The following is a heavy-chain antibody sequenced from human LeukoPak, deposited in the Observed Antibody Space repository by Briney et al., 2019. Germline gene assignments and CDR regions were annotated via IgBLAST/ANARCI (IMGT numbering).Heavy chain of an antibody. CDR1: DGSISSSSYY. V-gene: IGHV4-39*01. J-gene: IGHJ5*02. CDR2: ISYSGST. CDR3: ARHIASIFGVLKP. D-gene: IGHD3-3*01. Sequence: AETLSLTCTVSDGSISSSSYYWGWIRQPPGKGLEWIVSISYSGSTYYNSSLKSRVTISVDTSKNQFSLKLSSVTAADTAVYYCARHIASIFGVLKPWGQGTLVTVSS.